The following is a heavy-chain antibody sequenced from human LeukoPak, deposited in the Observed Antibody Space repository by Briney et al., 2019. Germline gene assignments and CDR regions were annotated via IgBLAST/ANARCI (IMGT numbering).Heavy chain of an antibody. CDR3: ARGIASSRSVEIDL. V-gene: IGHV3-74*01. J-gene: IGHJ4*02. CDR2: LSGDGSTT. D-gene: IGHD6-13*01. CDR1: EFPFSSHW. Sequence: GGSLRLSCAASEFPFSSHWMYWVRQAPGKGLVWVARLSGDGSTTRHADSVKGRFTISRDNAKSTLYLQMDSLRVEDTALYYCARGIASSRSVEIDLWGRGTLVVVSS.